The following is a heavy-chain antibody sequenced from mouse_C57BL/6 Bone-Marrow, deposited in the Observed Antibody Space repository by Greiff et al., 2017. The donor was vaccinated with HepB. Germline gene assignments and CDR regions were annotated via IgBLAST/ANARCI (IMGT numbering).Heavy chain of an antibody. J-gene: IGHJ4*01. CDR1: GFTFSDYG. D-gene: IGHD2-4*01. V-gene: IGHV5-17*01. Sequence: EVKLMESGGGLVKPGGSLKLSCAASGFTFSDYGMHWVRQAPEKGLEWVAYISSGSSTIYYADTVKGRFTISRDNAKNTRFLQMTRLRSEDTAMYYCARRLRRGAMDYWGQGTSVTVSS. CDR2: ISSGSSTI. CDR3: ARRLRRGAMDY.